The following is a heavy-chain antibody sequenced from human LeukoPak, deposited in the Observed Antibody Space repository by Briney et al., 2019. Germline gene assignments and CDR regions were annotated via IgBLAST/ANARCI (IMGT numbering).Heavy chain of an antibody. CDR2: VSSSSTYI. CDR1: GFPFSSYS. Sequence: GESLRLSCAVSGFPFSSYSMNWVRQAPGKGLEWVSSVSSSSTYIYYADSVKGRFTISRDNAKSSLYLQMNSLRAEDTAVYYCAVYYYGSGSRALDYWGQGTLVTVSS. D-gene: IGHD3-10*01. CDR3: AVYYYGSGSRALDY. V-gene: IGHV3-21*01. J-gene: IGHJ4*02.